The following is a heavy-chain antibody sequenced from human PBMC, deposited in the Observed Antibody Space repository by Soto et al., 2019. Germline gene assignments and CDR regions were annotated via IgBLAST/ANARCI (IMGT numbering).Heavy chain of an antibody. CDR3: ASQLYSYDTSGYHYFDY. V-gene: IGHV1-46*01. Sequence: QVQLVQSESEVKKPGASVKVSCKASGYTFTSYYMHWVRQAPGQGLEWMGIINPSGGSTSYAQNFQARVTMTRDTSTSTVYMELSSLRSEDTAVYYCASQLYSYDTSGYHYFDYWGQGTLVTVSS. J-gene: IGHJ4*02. CDR2: INPSGGST. CDR1: GYTFTSYY. D-gene: IGHD3-22*01.